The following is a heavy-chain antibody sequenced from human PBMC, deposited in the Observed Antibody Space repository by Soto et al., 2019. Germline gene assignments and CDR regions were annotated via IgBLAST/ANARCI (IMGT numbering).Heavy chain of an antibody. CDR1: GFTFSSYG. CDR2: IWYDGSNK. V-gene: IGHV3-33*01. Sequence: PGGSLRLSCAASGFTFSSYGMHWVRQAPGKGLEWVAVIWYDGSNKYYADSVKGRFTISRDNSKNTLYLQMNSLRAEDTAVYYCARVLHIVATTSRYYYGMDVWGQGTTVTVSS. D-gene: IGHD5-12*01. J-gene: IGHJ6*02. CDR3: ARVLHIVATTSRYYYGMDV.